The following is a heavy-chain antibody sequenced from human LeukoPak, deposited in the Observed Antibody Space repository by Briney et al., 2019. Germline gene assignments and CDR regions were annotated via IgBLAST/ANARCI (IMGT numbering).Heavy chain of an antibody. CDR3: AKRVGSGWYELDY. D-gene: IGHD6-19*01. Sequence: GGSLRLSCAASGFTFSSYWMHWVRQAPGKGLVWVSRINSDGSSTSYADSVKGRFTISRDNAKNTLYLQMNSLRAEDTAVYYCAKRVGSGWYELDYWGQGTLVTVSS. CDR1: GFTFSSYW. CDR2: INSDGSST. V-gene: IGHV3-74*01. J-gene: IGHJ4*02.